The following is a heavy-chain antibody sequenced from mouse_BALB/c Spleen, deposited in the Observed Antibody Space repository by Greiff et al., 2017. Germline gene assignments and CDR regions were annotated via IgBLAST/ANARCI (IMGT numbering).Heavy chain of an antibody. CDR2: ISSGGSYT. J-gene: IGHJ2*01. D-gene: IGHD2-3*01. V-gene: IGHV5-9-3*01. CDR3: ARQDGYLDY. Sequence: DVKLVESGGGLVKPGGSLKLSCAASGFTFSSYAMSWVRQTPEKRLEWVATISSGGSYTYYPDSVKGRFTISRDNAKNTLYLQMSSLRSEDTAMYYCARQDGYLDYWGQGTTLTVSS. CDR1: GFTFSSYA.